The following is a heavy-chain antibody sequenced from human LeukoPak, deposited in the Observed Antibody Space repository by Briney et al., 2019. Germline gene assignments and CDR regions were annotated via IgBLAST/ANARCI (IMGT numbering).Heavy chain of an antibody. J-gene: IGHJ5*02. CDR2: IIPILGIA. D-gene: IGHD6-13*01. V-gene: IGHV1-69*04. CDR3: ARGIAAAGKNWFDP. Sequence: GASVTVSFKASGGTFSSYAISWVRQAPGQGVEWMGRIIPILGIANYAQKFQGRVTITADKSTSTAYMELSSLRSEDTAVYYCARGIAAAGKNWFDPWGQGTLVTVSS. CDR1: GGTFSSYA.